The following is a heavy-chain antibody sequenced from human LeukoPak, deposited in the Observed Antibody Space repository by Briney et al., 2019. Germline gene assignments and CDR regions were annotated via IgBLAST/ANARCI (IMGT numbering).Heavy chain of an antibody. V-gene: IGHV1-69*13. CDR1: GYTFTSYG. D-gene: IGHD6-13*01. CDR3: ARDRKPLSSSWYAFVY. Sequence: SVKVSCKASGYTFTSYGISWVRQAPGQGLEWMGGIIPIFGTANYAQKFQGRVTITADESTSTAYMELSSLRSEDTAVYYCARDRKPLSSSWYAFVYWGQGTLVTVSS. CDR2: IIPIFGTA. J-gene: IGHJ4*02.